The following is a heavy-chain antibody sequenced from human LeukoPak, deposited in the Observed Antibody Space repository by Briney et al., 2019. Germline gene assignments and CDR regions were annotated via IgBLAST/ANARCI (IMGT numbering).Heavy chain of an antibody. V-gene: IGHV3-23*01. J-gene: IGHJ5*02. CDR1: GFTFSSYA. Sequence: PGGSLRLSCAASGFTFSSYAMSWVRQAPGKGLEWVSAISGSGGSTYYADSVKGRFTISRDYSKNTLYLQMNSLRAEDTAVYSCAKDQAWVVPASNWFDPWGQGTLVTVSS. CDR2: ISGSGGST. D-gene: IGHD2-2*01. CDR3: AKDQAWVVPASNWFDP.